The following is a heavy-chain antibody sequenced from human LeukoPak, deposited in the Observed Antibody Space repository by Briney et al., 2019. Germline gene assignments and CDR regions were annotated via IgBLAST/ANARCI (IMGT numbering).Heavy chain of an antibody. Sequence: GGSLRLSCAASGFTFSNYGMHWVRQAPGKGLEWVAFIGYDGRNKYHADSVRGRFTISRDNAKNSLYLQMNSLRAEDTAVYYCARENYGYYFDYWGQGTLVTVSS. J-gene: IGHJ4*02. CDR1: GFTFSNYG. D-gene: IGHD4-17*01. CDR3: ARENYGYYFDY. CDR2: IGYDGRNK. V-gene: IGHV3-30*02.